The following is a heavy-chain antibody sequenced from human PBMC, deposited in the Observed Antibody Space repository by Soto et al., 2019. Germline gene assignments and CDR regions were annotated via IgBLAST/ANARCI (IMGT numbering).Heavy chain of an antibody. V-gene: IGHV3-13*01. J-gene: IGHJ4*02. CDR2: IGIVGDT. Sequence: PGGSLRLSCAASGYTFSTYDMHWVRQAPGKGLEWVSAIGIVGDTYYPGSVKGRFTISREDAKNSRYLQIDSLRVEDTAVYYCIREAGRGSSGVQELDYWGQGTLVTVSS. D-gene: IGHD1-26*01. CDR1: GYTFSTYD. CDR3: IREAGRGSSGVQELDY.